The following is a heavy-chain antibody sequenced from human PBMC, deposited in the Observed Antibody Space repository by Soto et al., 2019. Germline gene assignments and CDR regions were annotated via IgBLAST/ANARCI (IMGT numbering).Heavy chain of an antibody. CDR2: IRGKANSYET. CDR1: GYTFSGSA. CDR3: TSRYCSSASCHT. D-gene: IGHD2-2*01. J-gene: IGHJ5*02. Sequence: EVQLAESGGGLVQPGGSLKLSCVASGYTFSGSAFHWVRQASGKGLEWVGRIRGKANSYETAYAESVKGRFTISRDDSKNTAFLQMNSLKTEDTAVYYCTSRYCSSASCHTWGQGTRVTVSS. V-gene: IGHV3-73*01.